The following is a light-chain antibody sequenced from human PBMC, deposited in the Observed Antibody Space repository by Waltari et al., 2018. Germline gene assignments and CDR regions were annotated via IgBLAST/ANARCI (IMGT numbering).Light chain of an antibody. J-gene: IGLJ3*02. CDR2: RTD. CDR3: ASWDDSLNGHWV. V-gene: IGLV1-44*01. Sequence: QSVLTQPPPAPGTPGQRVTLSCSGTSPNPGINAVNWYQQVPGTAPKRLIYRTDVRPSGVPDRFSASKSGTAASLAISGLQSEDEAEYYCASWDDSLNGHWVFGGGTKVTVL. CDR1: SPNPGINA.